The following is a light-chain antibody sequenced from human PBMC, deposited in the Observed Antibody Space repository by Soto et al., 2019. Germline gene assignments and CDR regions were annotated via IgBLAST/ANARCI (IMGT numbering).Light chain of an antibody. J-gene: IGLJ6*01. CDR2: EVT. Sequence: QSALTQPPSASGSPGRSITISCTGTSSDVGGYNYVSWYQQHPGKIPKLLIYEVTKRPPGVPDRFSGSKSGNTASLTVSGLQVEDEADYYCTSYIGNNNYVFGGGTKVTVL. CDR1: SSDVGGYNY. CDR3: TSYIGNNNYV. V-gene: IGLV2-8*01.